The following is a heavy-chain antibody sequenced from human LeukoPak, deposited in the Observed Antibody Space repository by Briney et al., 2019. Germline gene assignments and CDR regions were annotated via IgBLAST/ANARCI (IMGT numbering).Heavy chain of an antibody. CDR3: ARHLSGITGYTYGRGIDY. Sequence: GGSLRLSCAASGFTFSSYWMSWVRQAPGKGREGVANIKKDGSEKYYVDSVKGRFTISRDNAKKSLYLQMNSLGAEDTAVYYCARHLSGITGYTYGRGIDYWGQGTLLTVSS. D-gene: IGHD5-18*01. CDR1: GFTFSSYW. V-gene: IGHV3-7*01. J-gene: IGHJ4*02. CDR2: IKKDGSEK.